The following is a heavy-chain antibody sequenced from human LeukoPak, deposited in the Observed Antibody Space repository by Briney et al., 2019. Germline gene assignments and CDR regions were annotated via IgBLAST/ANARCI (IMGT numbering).Heavy chain of an antibody. D-gene: IGHD3-10*01. J-gene: IGHJ4*02. CDR3: ARSPGWYYYGSGSLKGALVF. CDR1: GFTVSSNY. CDR2: IYSGGST. Sequence: EAGGSLRLSCAASGFTVSSNYMSWVRQAPGKGLEWVSVIYSGGSTYYADSVKGRFTISRDNSKNTLYLQMNSLRAEDTAVYYCARSPGWYYYGSGSLKGALVFWGQGTLVTVSS. V-gene: IGHV3-66*01.